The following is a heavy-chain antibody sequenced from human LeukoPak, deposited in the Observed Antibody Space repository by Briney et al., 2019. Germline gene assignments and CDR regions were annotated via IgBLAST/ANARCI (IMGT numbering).Heavy chain of an antibody. Sequence: PSETLSLTCAVSGFSIGSGYYGGCIRQPPGKGLEGIGNIYHSGSTYYNPSLMSRVTISIDTSNNQFSLKLSSVTAADTAVYYCATTSGSYSHFHHWGQGTVVTVSS. D-gene: IGHD1-26*01. CDR3: ATTSGSYSHFHH. J-gene: IGHJ1*01. CDR2: IYHSGST. CDR1: GFSIGSGYY. V-gene: IGHV4-38-2*01.